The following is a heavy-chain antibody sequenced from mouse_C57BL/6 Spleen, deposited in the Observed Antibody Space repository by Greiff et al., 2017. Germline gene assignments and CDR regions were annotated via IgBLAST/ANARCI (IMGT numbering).Heavy chain of an antibody. CDR2: IYPGSGNT. V-gene: IGHV1-76*01. CDR3: ARSGVDGRYAMDY. D-gene: IGHD2-3*01. Sequence: VQLQQSGAELVRPGASVKLSCKASGYTFTDYYINWVKQRPGQGLEWIARIYPGSGNTYYNEKFKGKATLTAEKSSSTAYMQLSSLTSEDSAVYVCARSGVDGRYAMDYWGQGTSVTVSS. CDR1: GYTFTDYY. J-gene: IGHJ4*01.